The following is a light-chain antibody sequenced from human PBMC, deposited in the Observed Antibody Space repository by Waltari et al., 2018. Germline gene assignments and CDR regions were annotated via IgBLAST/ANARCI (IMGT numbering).Light chain of an antibody. CDR2: DVN. V-gene: IGLV2-11*01. CDR3: CSYAGSQTSV. Sequence: QSALTQPRSVSGSPGQSVTISCTGTSSDVGGYDYVPWYQQHPGKAPKLMIYDVNKRPSGVPDRVSGSKSGNTASLTISGLQADDEADYYCCSYAGSQTSVFGGGTKVTVL. J-gene: IGLJ2*01. CDR1: SSDVGGYDY.